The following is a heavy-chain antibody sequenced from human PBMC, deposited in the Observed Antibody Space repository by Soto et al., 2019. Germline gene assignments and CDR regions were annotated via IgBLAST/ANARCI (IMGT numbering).Heavy chain of an antibody. D-gene: IGHD3-10*01. CDR1: GVSLTSGNW. V-gene: IGHV4-4*02. Sequence: SETLSLTCAVSGVSLTSGNWWTWVRQSPQRGLEYIGEIFHDGTTNYYPSFERRVAMSVDTSRNQFSLKLTSVTAADTAVYFCARLVYDTRLNYMYFDFWGPGTLVTVSS. CDR3: ARLVYDTRLNYMYFDF. J-gene: IGHJ4*02. CDR2: IFHDGTT.